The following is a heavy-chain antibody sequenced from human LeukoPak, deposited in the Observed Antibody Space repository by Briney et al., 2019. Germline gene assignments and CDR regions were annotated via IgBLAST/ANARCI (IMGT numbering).Heavy chain of an antibody. CDR1: GYTFTGYY. J-gene: IGHJ5*02. V-gene: IGHV1-46*01. CDR3: ARGKDYYDSSDNWFDP. Sequence: GASVKVSCKASGYTFTGYYMHWVRQAPGQGLEWMGIINPSGGSTSYAQKFQGRVTMTRDMSTSTVYMELSSLRSEDTAVYYCARGKDYYDSSDNWFDPWGQGTLVTVSS. D-gene: IGHD3-22*01. CDR2: INPSGGST.